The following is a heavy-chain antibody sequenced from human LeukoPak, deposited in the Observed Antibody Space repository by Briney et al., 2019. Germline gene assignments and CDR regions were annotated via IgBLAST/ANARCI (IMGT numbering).Heavy chain of an antibody. CDR2: IIPILGIA. Sequence: GASVKVSCKASGGTFSSYAISWVRQAPGQGLEWMGRIIPILGIANYAQKFQGRVTITADKSTSTAYMELSSLRSEDTAVYYCARYSGSYPEVRSDYWGQGTLVTVSS. J-gene: IGHJ4*02. CDR1: GGTFSSYA. V-gene: IGHV1-69*04. D-gene: IGHD1-26*01. CDR3: ARYSGSYPEVRSDY.